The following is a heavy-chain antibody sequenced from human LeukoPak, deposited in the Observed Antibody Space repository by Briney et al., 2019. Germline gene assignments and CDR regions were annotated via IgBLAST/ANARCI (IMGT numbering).Heavy chain of an antibody. D-gene: IGHD3-16*01. Sequence: SETLSLTCTVSGGSISNYYWSWIRQPAGKGLEWIGRVFTSGSPNYNPSLKSRVTMSVDTSKNQFSLKLSSVTAADTAVYYCASARRFGGVSAFDIWGQGTGVSVSS. J-gene: IGHJ3*02. CDR3: ASARRFGGVSAFDI. CDR2: VFTSGSP. CDR1: GGSISNYY. V-gene: IGHV4-4*07.